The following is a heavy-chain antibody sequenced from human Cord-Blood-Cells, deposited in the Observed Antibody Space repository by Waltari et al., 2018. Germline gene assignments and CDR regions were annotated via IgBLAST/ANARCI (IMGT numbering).Heavy chain of an antibody. V-gene: IGHV2-26*01. D-gene: IGHD2-2*01. CDR2: IFSNDEK. Sequence: QVTLKESGPVLVKPTETLTLTCTVSGFSLSNARMGVSWIRQPPWKALEWLAHIFSNDEKSYSTSLKSRLTISKDTSKSQVVLTMTNMDPVDTATYYCARMNSRYCSSTSCYWYFDLWGRGTLVTVSS. J-gene: IGHJ2*01. CDR1: GFSLSNARMG. CDR3: ARMNSRYCSSTSCYWYFDL.